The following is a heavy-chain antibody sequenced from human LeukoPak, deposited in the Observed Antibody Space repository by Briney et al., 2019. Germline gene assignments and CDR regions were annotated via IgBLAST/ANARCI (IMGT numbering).Heavy chain of an antibody. J-gene: IGHJ4*02. CDR3: ASGWIVVVPAAIGWD. CDR1: GGSISSYY. CDR2: IYTSGST. Sequence: SETLSLTCTVSGGSISSYYWSWIRQRAGKGLEWIGRIYTSGSTNYNPSLKSRVTMSVDTSKNQFSLKLSSVTAADTAVYYCASGWIVVVPAAIGWDWGQGTLVTVSS. D-gene: IGHD2-2*01. V-gene: IGHV4-4*07.